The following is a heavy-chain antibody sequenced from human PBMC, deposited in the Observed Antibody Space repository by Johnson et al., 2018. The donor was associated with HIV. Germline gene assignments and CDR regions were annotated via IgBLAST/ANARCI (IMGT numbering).Heavy chain of an antibody. CDR2: ISYDGSIK. V-gene: IGHV3-30-3*01. Sequence: QMLLVESGGGLVQPGGSLRLSCSASGFTVSSNYMTWVRQAPGKGLEWVALISYDGSIKYFADSVKGRFTISRDNSKNTLYLQMNSLKTEDTAVYYCTTDWEYYYGAGRLDAFDMWGQGTMVTVSS. D-gene: IGHD3-10*01. CDR3: TTDWEYYYGAGRLDAFDM. J-gene: IGHJ3*02. CDR1: GFTVSSNY.